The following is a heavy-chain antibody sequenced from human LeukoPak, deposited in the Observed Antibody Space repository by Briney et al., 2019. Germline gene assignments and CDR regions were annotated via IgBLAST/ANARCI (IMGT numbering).Heavy chain of an antibody. J-gene: IGHJ5*02. CDR1: GYTFTSYD. Sequence: GASVKVSCKASGYTFTSYDINWVRQATGQGLEWMGWMNPNSGNTGYAQKFQGRVTMTRNTSISTAYMEPSSLRSEDTAVYYCARGLYCSGGSCYSEESWFDPWGQGTLVTVSS. D-gene: IGHD2-15*01. V-gene: IGHV1-8*01. CDR2: MNPNSGNT. CDR3: ARGLYCSGGSCYSEESWFDP.